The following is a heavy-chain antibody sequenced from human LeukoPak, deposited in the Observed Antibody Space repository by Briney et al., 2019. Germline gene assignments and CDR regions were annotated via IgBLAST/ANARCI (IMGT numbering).Heavy chain of an antibody. V-gene: IGHV3-74*01. Sequence: PGGSLRLSCAVSGFTFSSFWMHWVRHPPGKGLVWVSGINSDGSTTGYADSVKGRFTISRDNAKSTVHLQMNSLRAEDTAVYYCARGGYGAHMGWGQGTLVTVSS. CDR1: GFTFSSFW. J-gene: IGHJ4*02. CDR3: ARGGYGAHMG. CDR2: INSDGSTT. D-gene: IGHD5-18*01.